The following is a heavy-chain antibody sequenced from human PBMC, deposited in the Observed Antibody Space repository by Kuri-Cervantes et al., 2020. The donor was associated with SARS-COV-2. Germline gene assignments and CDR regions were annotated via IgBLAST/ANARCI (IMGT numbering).Heavy chain of an antibody. CDR2: IIPIFGTA. V-gene: IGHV1-69*13. CDR3: ARRKLGYCSGGSCYEKGWFDP. D-gene: IGHD2-15*01. Sequence: SVKVSCKASGYTFSSYAISWVRQAPGQGLEWMGGIIPIFGTANYAQKFQGRVTITADESTSTAYMELSSLRSEDTAVYYCARRKLGYCSGGSCYEKGWFDPWGQGTLVTVSS. CDR1: GYTFSSYA. J-gene: IGHJ5*02.